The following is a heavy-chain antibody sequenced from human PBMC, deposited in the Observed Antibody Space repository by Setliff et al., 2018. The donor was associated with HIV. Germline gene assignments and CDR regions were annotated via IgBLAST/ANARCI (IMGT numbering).Heavy chain of an antibody. D-gene: IGHD2-15*01. V-gene: IGHV3-23*01. CDR3: AKDGIIGGAYPPYYFDY. Sequence: PGGSLRLSCAASGFTFNTYAMSWVRQARGKGLEWVPVISGSGGSTFYADAVKGRFTISRDNSKNTLYLLMNGLRVEDTAVYYWAKDGIIGGAYPPYYFDYWGQGTLVTGSS. CDR2: ISGSGGST. CDR1: GFTFNTYA. J-gene: IGHJ4*02.